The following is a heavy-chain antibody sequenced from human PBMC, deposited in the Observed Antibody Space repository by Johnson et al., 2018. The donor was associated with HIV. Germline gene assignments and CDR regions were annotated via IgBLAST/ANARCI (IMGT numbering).Heavy chain of an antibody. D-gene: IGHD3-10*01. Sequence: QVQLVESGGGVVQPGRSLRLSCAASGFTFSSYGIHWVRQAPGKGLEWVAHITYDGSNKYYADSVKGRFTISRDKSKNTLYLQMNSLRTEDTALYYCYTRSFGAAFDVWGQGTMVTVSS. CDR1: GFTFSSYG. CDR3: YTRSFGAAFDV. V-gene: IGHV3-30*03. J-gene: IGHJ3*01. CDR2: ITYDGSNK.